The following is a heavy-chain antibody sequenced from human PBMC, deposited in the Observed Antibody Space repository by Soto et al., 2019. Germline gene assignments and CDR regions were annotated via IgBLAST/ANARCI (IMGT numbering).Heavy chain of an antibody. CDR1: GGSFSGYY. D-gene: IGHD2-2*01. Sequence: SETLSLTCAVYGGSFSGYYWSWIRQPPGKGLEWIGEINHSGSTNYNPSLKSRVTISVDTSKNQFSLKLSSVTAADTAVYYCARGLDCSSTSCYMEVWGKGTTVTVSS. CDR3: ARGLDCSSTSCYMEV. J-gene: IGHJ6*03. V-gene: IGHV4-34*01. CDR2: INHSGST.